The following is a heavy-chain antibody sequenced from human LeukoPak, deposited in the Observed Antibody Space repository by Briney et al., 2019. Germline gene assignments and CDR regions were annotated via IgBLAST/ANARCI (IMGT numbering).Heavy chain of an antibody. D-gene: IGHD6-19*01. V-gene: IGHV3-43D*03. CDR1: GFTFDDYA. CDR3: AEDGGAGSSGWEPTRYYYYMDV. J-gene: IGHJ6*03. Sequence: GGSLRLSCAASGFTFDDYAMHWVRQAPGKGLEWVSLISWDGGSTYYADSVKGRFTISRDNSKNSLYLQMNSLRAEDTALYYCAEDGGAGSSGWEPTRYYYYMDVWGKGTTVAVSS. CDR2: ISWDGGST.